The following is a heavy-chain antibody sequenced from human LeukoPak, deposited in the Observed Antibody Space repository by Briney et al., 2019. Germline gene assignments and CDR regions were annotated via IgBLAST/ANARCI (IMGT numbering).Heavy chain of an antibody. Sequence: SETLSLTCTVSGGSISSSSYYWGWIRQPPGKGLEWIGSIYYSGSTYYNPSLKSRVTISVDTSKNQFSLKLSSVTAADTAVYYCARLPIAAAGPDAFDIWGQGTMVTVSS. V-gene: IGHV4-39*01. CDR2: IYYSGST. D-gene: IGHD6-13*01. CDR3: ARLPIAAAGPDAFDI. J-gene: IGHJ3*02. CDR1: GGSISSSSYY.